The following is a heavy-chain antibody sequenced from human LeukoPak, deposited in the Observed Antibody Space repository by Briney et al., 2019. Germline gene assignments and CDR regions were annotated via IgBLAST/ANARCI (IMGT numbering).Heavy chain of an antibody. Sequence: PSETLSLTCTVSGDSINSYYWSWIRQPPGKGLEWIGLIYYSGSTNYNPSLKSRVTIPVDTSKNQFSLKLSTVTAADTAVYYCARVVYSRSNGMDVWGQGTTVTVSS. CDR1: GDSINSYY. D-gene: IGHD1-26*01. CDR2: IYYSGST. CDR3: ARVVYSRSNGMDV. V-gene: IGHV4-59*01. J-gene: IGHJ6*02.